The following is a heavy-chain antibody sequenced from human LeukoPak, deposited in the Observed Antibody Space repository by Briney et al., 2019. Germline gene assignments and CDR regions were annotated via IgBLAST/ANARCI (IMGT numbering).Heavy chain of an antibody. CDR2: ISGSGGRT. CDR3: AKVFQKYCSSTSCYADY. Sequence: GGSLRLSCAASGFTFSSYAMNWVREAPGKGLDLVSAISGSGGRTYYADSVKGRFTISRDNSKNTLYLQMNSLRAEDTAVYYCAKVFQKYCSSTSCYADYWGQGTLVTVSS. D-gene: IGHD2-2*01. V-gene: IGHV3-23*01. CDR1: GFTFSSYA. J-gene: IGHJ4*02.